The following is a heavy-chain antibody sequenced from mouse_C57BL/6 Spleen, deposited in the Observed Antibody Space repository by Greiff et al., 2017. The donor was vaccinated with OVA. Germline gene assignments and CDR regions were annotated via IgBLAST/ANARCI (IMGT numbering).Heavy chain of an antibody. CDR1: GYSITSDY. V-gene: IGHV3-8*01. CDR2: ISYSGST. D-gene: IGHD2-3*01. CDR3: AKTYDGYYVGYFDY. J-gene: IGHJ2*01. Sequence: DVKLQESGPGLAKPSQTLSLTCSVTGYSITSDYWNWIRKFPGNKLEYMGYISYSGSTYYNPSPKSRISITRDTSKNQYYLQLNSVTTEDTATYYCAKTYDGYYVGYFDYWGQGTTLTVSS.